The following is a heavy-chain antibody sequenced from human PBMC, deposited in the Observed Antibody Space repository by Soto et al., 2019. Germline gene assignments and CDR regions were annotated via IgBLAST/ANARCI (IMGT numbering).Heavy chain of an antibody. D-gene: IGHD6-25*01. V-gene: IGHV3-30*03. Sequence: QVQLVESGGGVVQPGRSLRLSCAASGFSFSNYGMNWVRQAPGKGLEWVAVISYEGSNKYYADSVKGRFTISRDNSKNSLYLQMNSVRAEDTAVYFCASPPYERPSYWGQGTLVTVSS. CDR2: ISYEGSNK. CDR1: GFSFSNYG. CDR3: ASPPYERPSY. J-gene: IGHJ4*02.